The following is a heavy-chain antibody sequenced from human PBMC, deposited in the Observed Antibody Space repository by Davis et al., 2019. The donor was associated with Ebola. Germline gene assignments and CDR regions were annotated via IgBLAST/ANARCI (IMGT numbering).Heavy chain of an antibody. J-gene: IGHJ4*02. CDR1: GGSISSGSYY. CDR3: AGGYSSSWYYY. CDR2: IYTSGST. V-gene: IGHV4-61*09. D-gene: IGHD6-13*01. Sequence: PSETLSLTCTVSGGSISSGSYYWSWIRQPAGKGLEWIGHIYTSGSTNYNPSLKSRVTISVDTSKNQFSLKLSSVTAADTAVYYCAGGYSSSWYYYWGQGILVTVSS.